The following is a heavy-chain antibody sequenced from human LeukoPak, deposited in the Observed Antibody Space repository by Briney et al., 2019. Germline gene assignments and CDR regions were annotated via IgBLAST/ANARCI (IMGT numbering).Heavy chain of an antibody. D-gene: IGHD3-22*01. V-gene: IGHV1-2*02. CDR2: INPNSGGT. CDR1: GYTFTGYY. CDR3: ARDRYDSSGCYDT. J-gene: IGHJ5*02. Sequence: ASVKVSCKASGYTFTGYYMHWVRQAPGQGLEWMGWINPNSGGTNYAQKFQGRVTMTRDTSISTAYMELSRLRSDDTAVYYCARDRYDSSGCYDTWGQGTLVTVSS.